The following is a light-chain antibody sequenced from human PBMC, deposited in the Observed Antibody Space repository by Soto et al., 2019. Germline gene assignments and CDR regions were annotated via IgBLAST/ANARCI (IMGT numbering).Light chain of an antibody. CDR3: QQSYTSSWT. CDR1: QSVAGY. CDR2: AAS. J-gene: IGKJ1*01. V-gene: IGKV1-39*01. Sequence: DSQMTQAPSSLSASVGDRVTLTCRASQSVAGYLNWYQQKPGGAPHLLIYAASTLQSGVPSRFSGSGSGTDFKLTISSLQPEDVATYYCQQSYTSSWTFGPGTKVDIK.